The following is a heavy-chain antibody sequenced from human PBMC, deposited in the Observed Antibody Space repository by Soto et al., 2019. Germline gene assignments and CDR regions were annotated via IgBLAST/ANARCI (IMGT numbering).Heavy chain of an antibody. J-gene: IGHJ4*02. Sequence: SSEALSLTCTLSGGSISVYYWSWIRQSPGQGLEWIGYIYDSGSPYYNPSLKTRVTISADTSKNQISLKLTSATAADTAVYFCARGVGSSPPRYWGRGTLVTVSS. CDR3: ARGVGSSPPRY. D-gene: IGHD3-9*01. V-gene: IGHV4-59*01. CDR2: IYDSGSP. CDR1: GGSISVYY.